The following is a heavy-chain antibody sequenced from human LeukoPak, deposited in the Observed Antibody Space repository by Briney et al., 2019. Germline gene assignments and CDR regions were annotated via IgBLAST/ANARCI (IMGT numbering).Heavy chain of an antibody. V-gene: IGHV4-59*12. CDR3: ARGRFLEWLFRSSANWFDP. Sequence: SETLSLTCTVSGGSISSYYWSWIRQPPGKGLEWFGYIYYSGSTNYNPSLKSRVTISVDTSKNQFSLKLSSVTAADTAVYYCARGRFLEWLFRSSANWFDPWGQGTLVTVSS. J-gene: IGHJ5*02. CDR1: GGSISSYY. CDR2: IYYSGST. D-gene: IGHD3-3*01.